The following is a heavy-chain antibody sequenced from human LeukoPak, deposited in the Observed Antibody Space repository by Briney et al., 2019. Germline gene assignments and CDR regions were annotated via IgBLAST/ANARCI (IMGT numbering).Heavy chain of an antibody. Sequence: ASVKVSCKASGYTFTDYYMNWVRQAPGQGLEWMGWINPNSGGTNYAQKFQGRVTMTRDTSITTAYMELSSLRSDDTAVYYCARYDSYPSDAFDVWGQGTLVTVSS. CDR3: ARYDSYPSDAFDV. CDR2: INPNSGGT. D-gene: IGHD3-22*01. CDR1: GYTFTDYY. J-gene: IGHJ3*01. V-gene: IGHV1-2*02.